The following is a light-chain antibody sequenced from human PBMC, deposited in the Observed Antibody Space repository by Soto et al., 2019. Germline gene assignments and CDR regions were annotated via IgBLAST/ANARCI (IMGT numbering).Light chain of an antibody. V-gene: IGLV2-23*01. CDR1: SNDVGNYNL. CDR2: EGS. CDR3: CSYAGSSTYYV. Sequence: QSALTQPASVSGSPGQSITISCTGTSNDVGNYNLVSWYQQHPGKAPKLMIYEGSKRPSGVSNRFSASKSGNTASLTISGPQAEDEADYYCCSYAGSSTYYVFGTGTKVTVL. J-gene: IGLJ1*01.